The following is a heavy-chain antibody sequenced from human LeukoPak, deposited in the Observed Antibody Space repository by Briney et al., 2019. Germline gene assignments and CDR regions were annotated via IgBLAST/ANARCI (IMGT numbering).Heavy chain of an antibody. CDR1: GFTFSSYG. CDR2: IRSSSSTI. V-gene: IGHV3-48*01. Sequence: AGGSLRLSCAASGFTFSSYGMHWVRQAPGKGLEWVSYIRSSSSTIYYADSVKGRFTISRDNAKNSLYLQMNSLRAEDTAVYYCARAKRNGFDIWGQGTMVTVSS. CDR3: ARAKRNGFDI. J-gene: IGHJ3*02.